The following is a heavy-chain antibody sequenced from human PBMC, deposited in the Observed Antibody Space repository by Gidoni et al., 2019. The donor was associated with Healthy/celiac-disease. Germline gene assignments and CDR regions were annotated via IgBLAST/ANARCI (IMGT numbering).Heavy chain of an antibody. Sequence: QVQLVQSGAEVKKPGASVKVSCKASGYTFTSYYMHGVRQATGQGLEWMGIINPSGGSTSYAQKFQGRVTMTRDTSTSTVYMELSSLRSEDTAVYYCARVMNYYDSSGYYNYFDYWGQGTLVTVSS. CDR1: GYTFTSYY. D-gene: IGHD3-22*01. J-gene: IGHJ4*02. V-gene: IGHV1-46*01. CDR2: INPSGGST. CDR3: ARVMNYYDSSGYYNYFDY.